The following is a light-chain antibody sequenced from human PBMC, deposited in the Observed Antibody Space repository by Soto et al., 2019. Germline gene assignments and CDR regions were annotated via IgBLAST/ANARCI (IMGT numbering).Light chain of an antibody. CDR3: QQANSFLLT. J-gene: IGKJ4*01. CDR2: AAS. CDR1: QGISSY. V-gene: IGKV1-12*01. Sequence: DIQMTHSPSSLSASVGDIVTITCRASQGISSYLAWYQQKPGKAPKLLIYAASSLQSGVPSRFSGSGSGTDFTLTISSLQPEDFATYYCQQANSFLLTLGGGTKVDIK.